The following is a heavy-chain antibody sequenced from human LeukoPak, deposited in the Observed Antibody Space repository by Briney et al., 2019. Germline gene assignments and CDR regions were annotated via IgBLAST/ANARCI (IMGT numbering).Heavy chain of an antibody. CDR1: GFTFSSYS. CDR3: ARVRSTDFDY. D-gene: IGHD2-2*01. CDR2: ISSSSSYI. J-gene: IGHJ4*02. V-gene: IGHV3-21*01. Sequence: GGTLRLSCAASGFTFSSYSMNWVRQAPGKGLEWVSSISSSSSYIYYADSVKGRFTISRGNAKNSLYLQMNSLRAEDTAVYYCARVRSTDFDYWGQGTLVTVSS.